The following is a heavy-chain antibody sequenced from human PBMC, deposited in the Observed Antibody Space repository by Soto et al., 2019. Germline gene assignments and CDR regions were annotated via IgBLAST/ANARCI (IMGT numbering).Heavy chain of an antibody. J-gene: IGHJ1*01. D-gene: IGHD6-19*01. CDR3: ARDPGGLVRPEYFQH. V-gene: IGHV4-30-2*01. Sequence: PSETLSLTCAVSGGSISSGGYSWSWIRQPPGKGLEWIGYISHSGSTYYNPSLKSRVTISVDRSKNQFSLKLSSVTAADTAVYYCARDPGGLVRPEYFQHWGQGTLVTVSS. CDR1: GGSISSGGYS. CDR2: ISHSGST.